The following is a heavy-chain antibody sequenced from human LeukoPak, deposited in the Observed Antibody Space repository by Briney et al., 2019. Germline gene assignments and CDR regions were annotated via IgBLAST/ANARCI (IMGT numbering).Heavy chain of an antibody. CDR1: GNNLSIYW. Sequence: ESLENSLKASGNNLSIYWIRLVRQLARKSLELAGIIYPGDSDTRYSPAFQGQVTISADKSISTAYLQWSSLKASDTAIYYCARHGYSGYGIDYWGLGTLVTVSS. D-gene: IGHD5-12*01. CDR2: IYPGDSDT. V-gene: IGHV5-51*01. CDR3: ARHGYSGYGIDY. J-gene: IGHJ4*02.